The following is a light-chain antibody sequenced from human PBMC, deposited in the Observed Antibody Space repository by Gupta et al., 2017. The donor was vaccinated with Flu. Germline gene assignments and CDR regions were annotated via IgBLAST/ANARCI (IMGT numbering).Light chain of an antibody. Sequence: QSALTQPASVSGSPGQSITISCTGTRSDLGSYNLVSWYQQNPGKAPKLIIYEGSKRPSGVSNRFSASKSGTTDSLTISGLQADDEADYYCYSSASSYTYVFGTGTKVTVL. J-gene: IGLJ1*01. CDR3: YSSASSYTYV. CDR2: EGS. V-gene: IGLV2-23*01. CDR1: RSDLGSYNL.